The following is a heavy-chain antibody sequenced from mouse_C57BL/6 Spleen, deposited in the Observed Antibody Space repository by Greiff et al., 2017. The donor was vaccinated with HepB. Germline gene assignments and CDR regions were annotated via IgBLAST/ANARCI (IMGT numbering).Heavy chain of an antibody. CDR2: ISYDGSN. CDR1: GYFITSGYY. CDR3: ARVVELGLYAMDY. V-gene: IGHV3-6*01. Sequence: DVQLQESGPGLVKPSQSLSLTCSVTGYFITSGYYWNWIRQFPGNKLEWMGYISYDGSNNYNPSLKNRISITRDTSKNQFFLKLNSVTTEDTATYYCARVVELGLYAMDYWGQGTSVTVSS. J-gene: IGHJ4*01. D-gene: IGHD4-1*01.